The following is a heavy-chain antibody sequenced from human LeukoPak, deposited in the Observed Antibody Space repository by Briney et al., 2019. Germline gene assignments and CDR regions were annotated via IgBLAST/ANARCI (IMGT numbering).Heavy chain of an antibody. CDR2: IIPIFGTA. V-gene: IGHV1-69*05. Sequence: SVKVSCKASGGTFSSYAISWVRQAPGQGLEWMGGIIPIFGTANYAQKFQGRVTITTDGSTSTAYMELSSLRSEDTAVYYCASQSVGAFDIWGQGTMVTVSS. J-gene: IGHJ3*02. CDR1: GGTFSSYA. CDR3: ASQSVGAFDI.